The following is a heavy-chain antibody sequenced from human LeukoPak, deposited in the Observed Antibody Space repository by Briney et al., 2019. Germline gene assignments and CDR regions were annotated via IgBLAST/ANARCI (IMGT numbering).Heavy chain of an antibody. D-gene: IGHD2-2*01. V-gene: IGHV1-69*13. J-gene: IGHJ3*02. CDR1: GGTFSSYA. CDR3: ARDAVPAASDAFDI. CDR2: IIPIFGTA. Sequence: ASVKVSCKASGGTFSSYAISWVRQAPGQGLEWMGGIIPIFGTASYAQKFQGRVTITADESTSTAYMELSSLRSEDTAVYYCARDAVPAASDAFDIWGQGTMVTVSS.